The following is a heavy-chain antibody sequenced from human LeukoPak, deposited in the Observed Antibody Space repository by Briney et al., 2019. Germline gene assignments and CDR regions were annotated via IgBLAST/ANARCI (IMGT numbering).Heavy chain of an antibody. CDR1: GFTFSNFG. CDR2: IRYGGTGD. D-gene: IGHD2/OR15-2a*01. V-gene: IGHV3-30*02. Sequence: GGSLRLSCAASGFTFSNFGMHWVRQAPGKGLEWVAFIRYGGTGDYYPDSVEGRFTVSRDNSKNTLFLQMNSLRHEDTAVHFCAKDASTTSRTLDIWGQGTLVTVSS. J-gene: IGHJ3*02. CDR3: AKDASTTSRTLDI.